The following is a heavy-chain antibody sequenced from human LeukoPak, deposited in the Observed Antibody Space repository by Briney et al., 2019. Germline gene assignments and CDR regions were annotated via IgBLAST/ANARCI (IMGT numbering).Heavy chain of an antibody. Sequence: WASVKVSCKASGYTFTGYYMHWVRQAPGQGLEWMGWINPSSGGTNYAQKFQGRVTMTRDTSISTAYMELSRLRSDDTAVYYCARLTYYDFWSGYNYAFDIWGQGTMVTVSS. CDR3: ARLTYYDFWSGYNYAFDI. CDR2: INPSSGGT. D-gene: IGHD3-3*01. V-gene: IGHV1-2*02. CDR1: GYTFTGYY. J-gene: IGHJ3*02.